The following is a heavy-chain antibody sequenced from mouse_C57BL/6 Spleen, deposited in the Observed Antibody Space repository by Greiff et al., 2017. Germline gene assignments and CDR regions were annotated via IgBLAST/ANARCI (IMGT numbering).Heavy chain of an antibody. CDR3: VRAYYSNYDFAY. Sequence: EVNVVESGGGLVQPKGSLKLSCAASGFSFNTYAMNWVRQAPGKGLEWVARIRSKSNNYATYYADSVKDRFTISRDDSESMLYLQMNNLKTEDTAMYYCVRAYYSNYDFAYWGQGTLVTVSA. V-gene: IGHV10-1*01. J-gene: IGHJ3*01. CDR1: GFSFNTYA. D-gene: IGHD2-5*01. CDR2: IRSKSNNYAT.